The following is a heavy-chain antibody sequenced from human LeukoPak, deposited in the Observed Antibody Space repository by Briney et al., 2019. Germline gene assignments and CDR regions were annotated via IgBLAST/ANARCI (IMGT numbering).Heavy chain of an antibody. CDR3: ARGGGLDV. CDR1: GFTFSSYA. J-gene: IGHJ6*02. Sequence: GGSLRLSCAASGFTFSSYAMHWVRQAPGKGLEWVAVISYDGSNKYYADSVKGRFTISRDNAKNSLYLQMSNLRAEDTAVYFCARGGGLDVWGQGATVTVSS. V-gene: IGHV3-30-3*01. CDR2: ISYDGSNK. D-gene: IGHD3-16*01.